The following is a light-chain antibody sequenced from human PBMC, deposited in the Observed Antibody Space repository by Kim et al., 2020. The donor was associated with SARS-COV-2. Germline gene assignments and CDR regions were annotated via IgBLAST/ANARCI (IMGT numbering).Light chain of an antibody. CDR3: QQTYSMPYT. Sequence: SASIGDRVTFTCRSSHSIVTLLNWYQQKPGKAPHLVIHSASSLQVGVPSRFSGSGTGTDFTLTISSLQPEDIAIYYCQQTYSMPYTFGQGTKLEI. CDR1: HSIVTL. CDR2: SAS. V-gene: IGKV1-39*01. J-gene: IGKJ2*01.